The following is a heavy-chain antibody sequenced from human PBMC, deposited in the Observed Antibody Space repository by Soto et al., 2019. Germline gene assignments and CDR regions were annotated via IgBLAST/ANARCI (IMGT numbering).Heavy chain of an antibody. CDR1: GSTFSNFA. V-gene: IGHV3-23*01. Sequence: EMQLLESGGGLVQPGGSLRLSFAVSGSTFSNFAMSWVRQAPGKGLEWVALISGSGASTSYADSAKGRFTVSRDNSKNTLYLQMNTLRADDTAVYYCAIDRSYSSDWAVTPFDYWGQGTLVTVSS. CDR3: AIDRSYSSDWAVTPFDY. D-gene: IGHD6-19*01. CDR2: ISGSGAST. J-gene: IGHJ4*02.